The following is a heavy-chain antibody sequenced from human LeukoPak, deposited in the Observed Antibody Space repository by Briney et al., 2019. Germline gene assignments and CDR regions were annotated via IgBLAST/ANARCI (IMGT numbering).Heavy chain of an antibody. CDR1: EFIFSDYW. CDR2: IRQGGREE. D-gene: IGHD3-10*01. CDR3: ARDNGGWFDT. J-gene: IGHJ5*02. V-gene: IGHV3-7*03. Sequence: GGSLRLSCVASEFIFSDYWMSWVRQAPGKGLEWVANIRQGGREEKYVSSVKGRFAISRDDAKSTLYLQMDSLSGDDTAVYYCARDNGGWFDTWGRGTLVTVSS.